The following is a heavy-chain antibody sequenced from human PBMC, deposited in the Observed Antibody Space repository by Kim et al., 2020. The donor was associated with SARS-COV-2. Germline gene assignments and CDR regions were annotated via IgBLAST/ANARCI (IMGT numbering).Heavy chain of an antibody. J-gene: IGHJ4*02. CDR2: IDASGGST. CDR1: GYTFTNYY. D-gene: IGHD3-16*01. V-gene: IGHV1-46*01. Sequence: ASVKVSCKASGYTFTNYYIHWVRQAPGQGLQWMGIIDASGGSTNYAQKFQGRVTMTRDKSTSTVNMELSSLRSEDTAVFYCARSQSYGPQDYWGQGTLVTVSS. CDR3: ARSQSYGPQDY.